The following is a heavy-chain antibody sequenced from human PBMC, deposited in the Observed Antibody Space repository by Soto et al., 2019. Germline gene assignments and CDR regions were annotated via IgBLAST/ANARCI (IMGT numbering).Heavy chain of an antibody. CDR2: ISYDGSNK. D-gene: IGHD2-21*02. CDR3: ASQTAYCGGDCYRRRLDY. V-gene: IGHV3-30-3*01. CDR1: GFTFSSYA. J-gene: IGHJ4*02. Sequence: GGSLRLSCAASGFTFSSYAMHWVRQAPGKGLEWVAVISYDGSNKYYADSVKGRFTISRDNSKNTLYLQMNSLRAEDTAVYYCASQTAYCGGDCYRRRLDYWGQGTLVTVSS.